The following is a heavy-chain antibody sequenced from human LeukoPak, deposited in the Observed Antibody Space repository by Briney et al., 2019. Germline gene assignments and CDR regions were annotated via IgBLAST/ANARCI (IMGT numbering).Heavy chain of an antibody. D-gene: IGHD1-26*01. CDR2: IYHSGST. CDR3: ARVWSGVGATGLSHYYGMDV. J-gene: IGHJ6*02. V-gene: IGHV4-30-2*01. CDR1: GGSISSGGYY. Sequence: SETLSLTCTVSGGSISSGGYYWSWIRQPPGKGLEWIGYIYHSGSTYYNPSLKSRVTISVDRSKNQFSLKLSSVTAADTAVYYCARVWSGVGATGLSHYYGMDVWGQGTTVTVSS.